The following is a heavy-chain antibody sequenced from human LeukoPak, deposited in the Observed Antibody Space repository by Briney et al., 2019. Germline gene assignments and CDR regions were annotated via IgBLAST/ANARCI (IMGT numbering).Heavy chain of an antibody. Sequence: GGSLRLSCAASGFTFSSYGMHWVRQAPGNGLEWVTFIRYDGTNKYYADSVKGRFTISRDNSKNTLYLQMNSLRAEDTAVYYCAKDPGTRYDPLGYFDYWGQGTLVTVSS. CDR1: GFTFSSYG. D-gene: IGHD3-16*01. J-gene: IGHJ4*02. CDR2: IRYDGTNK. V-gene: IGHV3-30*02. CDR3: AKDPGTRYDPLGYFDY.